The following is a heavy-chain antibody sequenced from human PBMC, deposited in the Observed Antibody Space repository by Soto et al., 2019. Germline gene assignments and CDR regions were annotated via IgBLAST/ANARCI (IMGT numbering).Heavy chain of an antibody. Sequence: GGSLRLSCAASGFTFSTSAMTWVRQAPGKGPEWVSTISDGSRFTYYADSVRGRFTISRDDSKKILFLQMSSLRAEDTAVYYCAKVRRDSSGFEYFQHWGQGTLVTSPQ. V-gene: IGHV3-23*01. D-gene: IGHD6-19*01. CDR2: ISDGSRFT. J-gene: IGHJ1*01. CDR3: AKVRRDSSGFEYFQH. CDR1: GFTFSTSA.